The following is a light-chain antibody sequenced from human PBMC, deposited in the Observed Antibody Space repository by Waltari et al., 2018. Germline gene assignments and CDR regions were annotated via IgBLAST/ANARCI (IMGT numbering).Light chain of an antibody. CDR3: CSYAGRYTVL. J-gene: IGLJ2*01. V-gene: IGLV2-11*01. CDR2: DVN. Sequence: QSALTQPRSVSGSPGQSVTISCTGTYSNIGAYDYVSWYQQHPGKAPKVMIHDVNIRPSGVPDRFSGSKSGNTASLTISGLQAEDEADYYCCSYAGRYTVLFGGGTKLTVL. CDR1: YSNIGAYDY.